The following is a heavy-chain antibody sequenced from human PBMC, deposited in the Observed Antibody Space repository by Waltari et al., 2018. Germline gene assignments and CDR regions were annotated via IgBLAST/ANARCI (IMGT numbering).Heavy chain of an antibody. CDR1: GLSFGNSG. CDR2: IKQDGSEK. CDR3: TRGGRDSSWYWRD. V-gene: IGHV3-7*01. D-gene: IGHD6-13*01. J-gene: IGHJ4*02. Sequence: EVQLVESGGGLAQPGGSLRLSWSASGLSFGNSGMTWVRQASGKGPEWVANIKQDGSEKYYMDSVKGRFTISRDNAKNSLYLQMNNLRVEDTAVYYCTRGGRDSSWYWRDWGQGTLVTVSS.